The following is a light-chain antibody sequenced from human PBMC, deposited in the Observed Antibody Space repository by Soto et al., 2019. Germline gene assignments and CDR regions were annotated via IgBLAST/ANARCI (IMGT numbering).Light chain of an antibody. CDR2: DVS. CDR3: NSYTSSSTFV. CDR1: SSDVGGYNY. J-gene: IGLJ1*01. Sequence: QSALAQPASVSGSPGQSITISCAGTSSDVGGYNYVSWYQHHPGKAPKLMIYDVSNRPSGVSNRFSGSKSGNTASLTISGLQAEDEADYYCNSYTSSSTFVFGTGTKHTVL. V-gene: IGLV2-14*03.